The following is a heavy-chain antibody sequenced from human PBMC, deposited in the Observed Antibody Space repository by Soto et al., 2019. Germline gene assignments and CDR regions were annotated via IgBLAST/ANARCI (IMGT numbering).Heavy chain of an antibody. CDR2: ISHLEST. CDR3: ARGGGYDPFDY. CDR1: GASITYGGYS. D-gene: IGHD5-12*01. Sequence: PSETLSLTCTLSGASITYGGYSWSWIRQPPGKDLEWLGYISHLESTFYNPSFQSRLTLSIDRSKNQFSLKLASMTAADTAVYYCARGGGYDPFDYWGKGPLVTVSS. J-gene: IGHJ4*02. V-gene: IGHV4-30-2*01.